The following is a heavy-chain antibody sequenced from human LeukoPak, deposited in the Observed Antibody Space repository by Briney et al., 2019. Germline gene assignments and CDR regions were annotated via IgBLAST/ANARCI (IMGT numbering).Heavy chain of an antibody. CDR2: IYPGDSDP. CDR1: GYTFSTYW. CDR3: ARAIGGYGAFDI. Sequence: GESLKISCKGSGYTFSTYWIGWVRQMPGKGMEWMGIIYPGDSDPRYSPSFQGQVTISADKSISTAYLQWSSLKASDTAMYYCARAIGGYGAFDIWGQGTMVTVST. J-gene: IGHJ3*02. D-gene: IGHD5-12*01. V-gene: IGHV5-51*01.